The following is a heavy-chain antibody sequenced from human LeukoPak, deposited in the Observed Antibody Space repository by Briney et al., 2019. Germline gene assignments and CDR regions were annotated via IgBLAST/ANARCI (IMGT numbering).Heavy chain of an antibody. CDR1: GYTFTNYG. CDR2: ISAYNGNT. CDR3: ARGAWEIAAAELDY. V-gene: IGHV1-18*01. D-gene: IGHD6-13*01. J-gene: IGHJ4*02. Sequence: GASVRVSCKASGYTFTNYGISWVRQAPGQGLEWMGWISAYNGNTNYAQKFQGRITMTTDTSTSTAYMELRSLRSEDTAVYYCARGAWEIAAAELDYWGQGTLVTVSS.